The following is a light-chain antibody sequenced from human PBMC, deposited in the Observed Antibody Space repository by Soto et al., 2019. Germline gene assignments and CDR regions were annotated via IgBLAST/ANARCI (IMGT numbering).Light chain of an antibody. Sequence: ELVLTQSPGTLSLSPGERATLSCRASQSVSSSYLAWYQQKPGQAPRLLIYGASSRATGIPDRFSGSGSGTVFTLTISRLEPEDFAVYYCQQYGNSPQTFGQGTKVEIK. CDR1: QSVSSSY. V-gene: IGKV3-20*01. CDR2: GAS. CDR3: QQYGNSPQT. J-gene: IGKJ1*01.